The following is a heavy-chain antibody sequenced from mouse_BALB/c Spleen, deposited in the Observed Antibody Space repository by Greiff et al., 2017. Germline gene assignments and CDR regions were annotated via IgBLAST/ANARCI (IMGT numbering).Heavy chain of an antibody. J-gene: IGHJ4*01. CDR3: ARVYGNYDYYAMDY. V-gene: IGHV5-17*02. D-gene: IGHD2-10*02. CDR2: ISSGSSTI. CDR1: GFTFSSFG. Sequence: EVMLVESGGGLVQPGGSRKLSCAASGFTFSSFGMHWVRQAPEKGLEWVAYISSGSSTIYYADTVKGRFTISRDNPKNTLFLQMTSLRSEDTTMYYCARVYGNYDYYAMDYWGQGTSVTVSS.